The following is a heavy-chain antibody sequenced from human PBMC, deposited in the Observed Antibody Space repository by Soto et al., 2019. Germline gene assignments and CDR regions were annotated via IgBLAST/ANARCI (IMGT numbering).Heavy chain of an antibody. D-gene: IGHD5-18*01. CDR2: IIPIFGTA. Sequence: VASVKVSCKACGGTFSSYAISWVRQAAGQGLEWMGGIIPIFGTANYAQKFQGRVTITADESTSTAYMELSSLRSEDTAEYYCARVLISGYSYGPKYYFDYWGQGTLVTVSS. CDR1: GGTFSSYA. V-gene: IGHV1-69*13. CDR3: ARVLISGYSYGPKYYFDY. J-gene: IGHJ4*02.